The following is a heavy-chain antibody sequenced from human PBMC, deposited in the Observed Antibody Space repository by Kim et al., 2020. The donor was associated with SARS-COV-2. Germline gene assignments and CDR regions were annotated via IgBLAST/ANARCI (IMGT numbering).Heavy chain of an antibody. CDR2: IYSGGST. CDR3: AVRKSYYYDSSGSGTPIDY. Sequence: GGSLRLSCAASGFTVSSNYMSWVRQAPGKGLEWVSVIYSGGSTYYADSVKGRFTISRDNSKNTLYLQMNSLRAEDTAVYYCAVRKSYYYDSSGSGTPIDYWGQGTLVTVSS. CDR1: GFTVSSNY. J-gene: IGHJ4*02. V-gene: IGHV3-66*01. D-gene: IGHD3-22*01.